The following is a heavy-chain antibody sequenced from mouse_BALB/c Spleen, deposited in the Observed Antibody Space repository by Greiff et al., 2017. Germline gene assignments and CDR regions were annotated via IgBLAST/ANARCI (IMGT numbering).Heavy chain of an antibody. J-gene: IGHJ4*01. CDR3: AREGLRYYAMDY. CDR2: ISSGGST. Sequence: DVQLVESGGGLVKPGGSLKLSCAASGFTFSSYAMSWVRQTPEKRLEWVASISSGGSTYYPDSVKGRFTISRDNARNILYLQMSSLRSEDTAMYYCAREGLRYYAMDYWGQGTSVTVSS. V-gene: IGHV5-6-5*01. CDR1: GFTFSSYA. D-gene: IGHD2-2*01.